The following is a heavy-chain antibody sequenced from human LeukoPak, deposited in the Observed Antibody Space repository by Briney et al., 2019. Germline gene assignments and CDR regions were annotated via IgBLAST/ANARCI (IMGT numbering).Heavy chain of an antibody. J-gene: IGHJ4*01. D-gene: IGHD2-21*02. CDR1: GFTFISYG. CDR3: TRELPREVTLDY. Sequence: GGSLRLSWAASGFTFISYGIQWVRQAPGKGLVWVSRINTDGSSTSYADSVKGRFTVSRDNAKNTVYLQVNSLRAEDTAVYFCTRELPREVTLDYWGQGTLVTVSS. CDR2: INTDGSST. V-gene: IGHV3-74*01.